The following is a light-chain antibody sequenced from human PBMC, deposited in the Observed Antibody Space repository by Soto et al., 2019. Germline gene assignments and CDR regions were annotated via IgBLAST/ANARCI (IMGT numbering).Light chain of an antibody. CDR3: QQYNNRWT. CDR1: LTVNTN. CDR2: GAF. Sequence: EIVMTQSPATLSVSPGEGATLSCRASLTVNTNLAWYQQKRGQAPRLLIYGAFMRATGIPARFSGGGSGTEFTLTISSLQSEDVAVYYCQQYNNRWTFGLGTKVDIK. J-gene: IGKJ1*01. V-gene: IGKV3-15*01.